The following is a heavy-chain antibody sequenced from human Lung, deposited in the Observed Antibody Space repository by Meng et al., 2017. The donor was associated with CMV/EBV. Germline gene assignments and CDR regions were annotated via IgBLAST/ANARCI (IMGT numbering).Heavy chain of an antibody. CDR2: IWYDGSNK. Sequence: LXCAASGFTFSSYGMHWVRQAPGKGLEWVAVIWYDGSNKYYADSVKGRFTISRDNSKNTLYLQMNSLRAEDTAVYYCAKWIGGSNYYGMDVWGQGTTVTVSS. CDR1: GFTFSSYG. D-gene: IGHD2-15*01. J-gene: IGHJ6*02. CDR3: AKWIGGSNYYGMDV. V-gene: IGHV3-33*06.